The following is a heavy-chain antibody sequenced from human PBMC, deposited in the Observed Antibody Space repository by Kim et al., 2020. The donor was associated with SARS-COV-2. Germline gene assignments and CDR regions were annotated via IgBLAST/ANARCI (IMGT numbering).Heavy chain of an antibody. D-gene: IGHD1-26*01. Sequence: SKPSLKSRVTIAVATSKTQFSLRLSPVTAADTAVYYCARHGSGGYGAFDIWGLGTMVTVSS. CDR3: ARHGSGGYGAFDI. J-gene: IGHJ3*02. V-gene: IGHV4-59*08.